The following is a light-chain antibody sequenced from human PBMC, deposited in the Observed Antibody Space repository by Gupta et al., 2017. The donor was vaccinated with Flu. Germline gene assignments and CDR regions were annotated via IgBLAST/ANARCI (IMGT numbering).Light chain of an antibody. CDR2: ENN. CDR1: NSNIGRNY. J-gene: IGLJ1*01. CDR3: GTWDASLDNGRV. V-gene: IGLV1-51*02. Sequence: SVLTQPPSVSAAPGQEVTISCSGSNSNIGRNYASWYQQLPGTAPKLLIYENNKRPSGIPDRFSGSKSGTSATLSITGLQTGDEADYYCGTWDASLDNGRVFGSGTKVTVL.